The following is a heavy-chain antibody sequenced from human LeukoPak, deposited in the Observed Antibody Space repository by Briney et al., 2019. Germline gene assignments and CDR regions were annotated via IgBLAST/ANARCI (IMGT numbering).Heavy chain of an antibody. J-gene: IGHJ4*02. D-gene: IGHD5-12*01. Sequence: ASVKVSCKASGGTFSSYAISWVRQAPGQGPEWMGRIIPILGIANYAQKFQGRVTITADKSTSTAYMELSSLRSEDTAVYYCARSGGPYYFDYWGQGTLVTVSS. CDR3: ARSGGPYYFDY. CDR1: GGTFSSYA. CDR2: IIPILGIA. V-gene: IGHV1-69*04.